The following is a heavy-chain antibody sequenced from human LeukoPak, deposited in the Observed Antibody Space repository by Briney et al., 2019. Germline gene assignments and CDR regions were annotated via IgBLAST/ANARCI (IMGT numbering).Heavy chain of an antibody. CDR2: INPNSGGT. V-gene: IGHV1-2*02. D-gene: IGHD3-10*01. CDR1: GYTFTGYY. CDR3: ARGPRITLVRGGQWYYYMDV. J-gene: IGHJ6*03. Sequence: ASVKVSCKASGYTFTGYYMHWVRQAPGQGLEWMGWINPNSGGTNYAQKFQGRVTMTRDTSTSTVYMELSSLRSEDTAVYYCARGPRITLVRGGQWYYYMDVWGKGTTVAISS.